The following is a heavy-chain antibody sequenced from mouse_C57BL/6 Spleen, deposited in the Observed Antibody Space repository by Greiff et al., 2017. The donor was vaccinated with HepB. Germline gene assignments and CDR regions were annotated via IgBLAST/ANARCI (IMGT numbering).Heavy chain of an antibody. CDR1: GYTFTSYW. D-gene: IGHD1-1*01. CDR3: ARRYYGSSYWYFDV. V-gene: IGHV1-52*01. Sequence: QVQLQQPGAELVRPGSSVKLSCKASGYTFTSYWMHWVKQRPIQGLEWIGNIDPSDSETTYNQKFKDKATLTVDKSSSTAYMQLSSLTSEDSAVYYCARRYYGSSYWYFDVWGTGTTVTVSS. J-gene: IGHJ1*03. CDR2: IDPSDSET.